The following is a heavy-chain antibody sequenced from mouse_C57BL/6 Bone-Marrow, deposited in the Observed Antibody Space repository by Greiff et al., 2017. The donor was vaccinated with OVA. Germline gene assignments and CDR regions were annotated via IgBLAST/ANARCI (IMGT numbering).Heavy chain of an antibody. CDR2: IDPETGGT. V-gene: IGHV1-15*01. D-gene: IGHD2-4*01. CDR1: GYTFTDYE. Sequence: VKLQESGAELVRPGASVTLSCKASGYTFTDYEMHWVKQTPVHGLEWIGAIDPETGGTAYNQKFKGKAILTADKSSSTAYMELRSLTSEDSAVYYCTSYYDYDERNYWGQGTTLTVSS. J-gene: IGHJ2*01. CDR3: TSYYDYDERNY.